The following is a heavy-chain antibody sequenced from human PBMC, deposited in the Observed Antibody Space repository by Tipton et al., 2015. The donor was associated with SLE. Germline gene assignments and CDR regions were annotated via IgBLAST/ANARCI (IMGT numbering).Heavy chain of an antibody. CDR3: ARDPAFDL. J-gene: IGHJ2*01. CDR1: GFTFRNYW. V-gene: IGHV3-74*01. Sequence: SLRLSCSPSGFTFRNYWMHWVRQAPGKGLAWVSRINTDGSGTRYADSVKGRFTISRDNSKNTLYLQMNSLRAEDTAVYFCARDPAFDLWGRGTLVTVSS. CDR2: INTDGSGT.